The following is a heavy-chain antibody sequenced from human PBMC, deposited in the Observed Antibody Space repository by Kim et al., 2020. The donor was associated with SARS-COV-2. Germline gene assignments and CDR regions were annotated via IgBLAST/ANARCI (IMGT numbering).Heavy chain of an antibody. Sequence: SPSFQGQVTISANKSISTAYLQWSSLKASDTAMYYCARRIVGASGAFDIWGQGTMVTVSS. D-gene: IGHD1-26*01. V-gene: IGHV5-51*01. CDR3: ARRIVGASGAFDI. J-gene: IGHJ3*02.